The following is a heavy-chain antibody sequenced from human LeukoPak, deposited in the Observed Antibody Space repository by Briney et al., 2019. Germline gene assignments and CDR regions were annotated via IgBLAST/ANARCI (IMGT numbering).Heavy chain of an antibody. CDR1: GFTFTSYS. CDR3: AREGRYFDWLHPILDAFDI. Sequence: PGGSLRVSCAASGFTFTSYSMNWVRQAPGKGLEWGSYISSSSSTIYYAESVKGRFTISRDNAKTSLYLQRNSLRAEDTAVYYCAREGRYFDWLHPILDAFDIWGQGTMVTVSS. CDR2: ISSSSSTI. V-gene: IGHV3-48*01. D-gene: IGHD3-9*01. J-gene: IGHJ3*02.